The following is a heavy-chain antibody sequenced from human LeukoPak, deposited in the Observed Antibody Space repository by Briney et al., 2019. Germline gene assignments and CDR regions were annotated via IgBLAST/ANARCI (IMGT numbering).Heavy chain of an antibody. CDR1: GFTFSSFS. V-gene: IGHV3-64*01. J-gene: IGHJ4*02. Sequence: PGGSLRLSCAASGFTFSSFSMHWVRQAPGKGLESVSAISSNGGSTYYANSVKGRFTISRDNSKNTLYLQMGSLRAEDMAVYYCAREYYGGYVDYWGQGTLVTVFS. CDR3: AREYYGGYVDY. CDR2: ISSNGGST. D-gene: IGHD3-10*01.